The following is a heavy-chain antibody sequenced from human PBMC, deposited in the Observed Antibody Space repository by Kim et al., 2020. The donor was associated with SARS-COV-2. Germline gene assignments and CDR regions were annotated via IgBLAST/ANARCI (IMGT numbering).Heavy chain of an antibody. CDR2: IYYSGST. CDR3: ARASALTIFGVVGEIDY. Sequence: SETLSLTCTVSCGSISSGGYYWSWIRQHPGKGLEWIGYIYYSGSTYYNPSLKSRVTISVDTSKNQFPLKLSSMTAADTAVYYCARASALTIFGVVGEIDYWGQGTLVTVSS. D-gene: IGHD3-3*01. CDR1: CGSISSGGYY. V-gene: IGHV4-31*03. J-gene: IGHJ4*02.